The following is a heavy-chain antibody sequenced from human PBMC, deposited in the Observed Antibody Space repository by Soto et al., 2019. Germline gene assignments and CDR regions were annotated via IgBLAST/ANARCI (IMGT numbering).Heavy chain of an antibody. Sequence: QVQLQESGPGLVKPSQTLSLTCTVSGGSISSGGYYWSWIRQHPGKGLEWIGYIYYSGSTYYNPSLKSRVTISVDTSKTQFSLKLRYVTAADTAVYYCARGGRRSPGMDVWGQGTTVTVSS. CDR3: ARGGRRSPGMDV. CDR2: IYYSGST. J-gene: IGHJ6*02. V-gene: IGHV4-31*03. CDR1: GGSISSGGYY.